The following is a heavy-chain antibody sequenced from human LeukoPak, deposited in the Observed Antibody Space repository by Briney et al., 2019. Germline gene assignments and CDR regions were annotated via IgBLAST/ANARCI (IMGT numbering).Heavy chain of an antibody. Sequence: ASVKVSCKASGYTFTGYYMHWVRQAPGQGLEWMGWINPNSGGTNYAQKFQGRVTMTRDTSISTAYMELSRLRSDDTAVYYCARAPYYYGSGSYAFDYWGQGTLVTVSS. D-gene: IGHD3-10*01. CDR3: ARAPYYYGSGSYAFDY. V-gene: IGHV1-2*02. J-gene: IGHJ4*02. CDR1: GYTFTGYY. CDR2: INPNSGGT.